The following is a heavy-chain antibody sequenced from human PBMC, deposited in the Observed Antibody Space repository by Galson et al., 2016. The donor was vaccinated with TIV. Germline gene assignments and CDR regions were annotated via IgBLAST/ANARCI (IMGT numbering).Heavy chain of an antibody. Sequence: SVKVSCKASANTFISYAITWVRQAPGQGLEWMGGIISIFRPTQYAQKFQGRVTITADDSMSTAYMELSSLRYDDTAVYYCARTDTLKNYYDSSGYYPFWGQGTLVTVSS. CDR2: IISIFRPT. V-gene: IGHV1-69*13. J-gene: IGHJ4*02. CDR3: ARTDTLKNYYDSSGYYPF. D-gene: IGHD3-22*01. CDR1: ANTFISYA.